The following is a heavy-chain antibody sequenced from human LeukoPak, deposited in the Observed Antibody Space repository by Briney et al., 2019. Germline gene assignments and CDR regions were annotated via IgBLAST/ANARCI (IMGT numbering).Heavy chain of an antibody. Sequence: GGSLRLSCAASGFTFSSYAMSWVRQAPGKGLEWVSAISGSGGSTYYADSVKGRFTISRDSSKNTLYLQMNSLRAEDTAVYYCAKVQEDYYDFWSGFDYWGQGTLVTVSS. D-gene: IGHD3-3*01. V-gene: IGHV3-23*01. CDR3: AKVQEDYYDFWSGFDY. CDR1: GFTFSSYA. J-gene: IGHJ4*02. CDR2: ISGSGGST.